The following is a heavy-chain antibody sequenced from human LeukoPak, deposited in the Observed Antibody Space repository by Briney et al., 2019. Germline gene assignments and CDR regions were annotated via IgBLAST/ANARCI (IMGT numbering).Heavy chain of an antibody. CDR3: VRESVAVAAGY. V-gene: IGHV3-74*01. Sequence: GGSLRLSCAASGFTFSSYWMHWVRQAPGKGLVWVSRISSDGSTTSYADSVKGRFTISRDNAKNTLYLQMNSLRAEDTAVYYCVRESVAVAAGYWGQGTLVTVSS. CDR1: GFTFSSYW. CDR2: ISSDGSTT. J-gene: IGHJ4*02. D-gene: IGHD6-19*01.